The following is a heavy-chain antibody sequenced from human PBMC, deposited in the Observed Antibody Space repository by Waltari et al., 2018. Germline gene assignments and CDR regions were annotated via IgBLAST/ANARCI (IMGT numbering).Heavy chain of an antibody. CDR3: ARDLPYYDILTGYRNYYGMDV. D-gene: IGHD3-9*01. CDR2: IYYSGST. V-gene: IGHV4-59*01. J-gene: IGHJ6*02. CDR1: GGSISSYY. Sequence: QVQLQESGPGLVKPSETLSLTCTVSGGSISSYYWSWIRPPPGKGLEWIGYIYYSGSTNYNPSLKSRVTISVDTSKNQFSLKLSSVTAADTAVYYCARDLPYYDILTGYRNYYGMDVWGQGTTVTVSS.